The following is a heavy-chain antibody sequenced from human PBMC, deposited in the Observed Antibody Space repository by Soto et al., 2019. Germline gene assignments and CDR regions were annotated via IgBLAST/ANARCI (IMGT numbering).Heavy chain of an antibody. D-gene: IGHD6-13*01. Sequence: ASVKVSCKASGYTFTSYYMHWVRQAPGQGLEWMGIINPSGGSTSYAQKFQGRVTMTRDTSTSTVYMELSSLRSEDTAVYYCARDPELAYSRTYYFDYWGQGTLVTVSS. CDR2: INPSGGST. CDR3: ARDPELAYSRTYYFDY. V-gene: IGHV1-46*01. CDR1: GYTFTSYY. J-gene: IGHJ4*02.